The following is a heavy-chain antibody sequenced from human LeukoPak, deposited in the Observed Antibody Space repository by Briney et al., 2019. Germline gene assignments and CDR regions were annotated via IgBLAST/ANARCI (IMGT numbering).Heavy chain of an antibody. V-gene: IGHV3-23*01. J-gene: IGHJ6*03. D-gene: IGHD7-27*01. CDR2: ISGSGGST. Sequence: GGSLRLSCAASGFTFSSYAMSWVRQAPGKGLEWVSAISGSGGSTYYADSVKGRFTISRDNSKNTLYLQTNSLRAEDTAVYYCAKTGAGYYYMDVWGKGTTVTVSS. CDR3: AKTGAGYYYMDV. CDR1: GFTFSSYA.